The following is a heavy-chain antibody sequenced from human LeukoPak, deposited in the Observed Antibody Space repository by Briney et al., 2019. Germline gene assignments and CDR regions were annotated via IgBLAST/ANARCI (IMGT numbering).Heavy chain of an antibody. V-gene: IGHV3-48*01. CDR3: ARGSVYGSGSYHYYGMDV. J-gene: IGHJ6*02. CDR1: GFTFSSYS. CDR2: ISSSIRTI. D-gene: IGHD3-10*01. Sequence: GGSLRLSCAASGFTFSSYSMNWVRQAPGKGLEWVSYISSSIRTIYYADSVKGRFTISRDNAKNPLYLQMNSLRAEDTAVYFCARGSVYGSGSYHYYGMDVWGQGTTVTVSS.